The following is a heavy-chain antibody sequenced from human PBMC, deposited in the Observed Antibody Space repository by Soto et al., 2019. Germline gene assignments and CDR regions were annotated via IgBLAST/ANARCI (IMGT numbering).Heavy chain of an antibody. CDR3: ARNLLALYSSSPGIDY. V-gene: IGHV3-74*01. J-gene: IGHJ4*02. CDR1: GFTFSIYW. Sequence: EVQLVESGGGLVQPGGSLRLSCAASGFTFSIYWMHWVRQAPGKGLVWVSRINSDGSSTSYADSVKGRFTISRAKAKNTLYLQMNSLSAEDTGVYYCARNLLALYSSSPGIDYWGQGTLVTVSS. CDR2: INSDGSST. D-gene: IGHD6-6*01.